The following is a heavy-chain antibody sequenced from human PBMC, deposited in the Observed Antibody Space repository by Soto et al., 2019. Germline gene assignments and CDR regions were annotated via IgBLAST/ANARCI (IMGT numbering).Heavy chain of an antibody. CDR3: AKDLLLTTVTTVGD. J-gene: IGHJ4*02. Sequence: QVQLVESGGGVVQPGRSLRLSCAASGFTFSTYGMHWVRQAPGKGLEWVAVISYDGSNKYYADSVKGRFTISRDNSMNTLWLQMDSLRAEDTAVYYCAKDLLLTTVTTVGDWGQGTLVTVSS. CDR2: ISYDGSNK. V-gene: IGHV3-30*18. D-gene: IGHD4-17*01. CDR1: GFTFSTYG.